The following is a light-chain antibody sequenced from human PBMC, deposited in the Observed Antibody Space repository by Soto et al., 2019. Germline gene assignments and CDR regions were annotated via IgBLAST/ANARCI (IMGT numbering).Light chain of an antibody. J-gene: IGKJ5*01. V-gene: IGKV1-9*01. CDR3: QQLISFPIT. CDR2: AAS. CDR1: QAISSY. Sequence: DIQLTQAPSFLSASAGDRVSITCRASQAISSYLAWYQQKPGRAPKLLIYAASTLQSGVPSRFSGSGSGTEFTLTITSLQPEDFATYYCQQLISFPITFGQGTRLEIK.